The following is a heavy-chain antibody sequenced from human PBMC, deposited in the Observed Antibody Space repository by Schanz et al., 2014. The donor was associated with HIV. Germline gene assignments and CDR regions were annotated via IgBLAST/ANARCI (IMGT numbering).Heavy chain of an antibody. V-gene: IGHV3-48*02. D-gene: IGHD6-13*01. J-gene: IGHJ4*02. CDR3: ARERRRQQMDGGLDH. CDR2: ISSGSSTI. CDR1: GFIFSSFT. Sequence: EVQLVESGGGLVQPGGSLRLSCAASGFIFSSFTMNWVRQVPGKGLQWVAYISSGSSTIYYSDSVKGRFTISRDNAKNSLYLQMNSLTDEDTAIYYCARERRRQQMDGGLDHWGQGTLVTVSS.